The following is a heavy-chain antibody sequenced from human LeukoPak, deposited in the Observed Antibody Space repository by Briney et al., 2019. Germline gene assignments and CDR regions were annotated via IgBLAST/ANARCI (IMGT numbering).Heavy chain of an antibody. CDR3: ARVHTLRYFDWLLSGYFDY. Sequence: GGSLRLSCAASGFTFSSYSMNWVRQAPGKGLEWVSSISSSSSYIYYADSVKGRFTISRDNSKNTLYLQMNSLRAEDTAVYYCARVHTLRYFDWLLSGYFDYWGQGTLVTVSS. D-gene: IGHD3-9*01. V-gene: IGHV3-21*01. CDR1: GFTFSSYS. J-gene: IGHJ4*02. CDR2: ISSSSSYI.